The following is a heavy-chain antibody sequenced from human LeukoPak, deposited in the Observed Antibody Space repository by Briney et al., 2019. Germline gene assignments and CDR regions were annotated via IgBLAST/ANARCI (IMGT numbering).Heavy chain of an antibody. D-gene: IGHD2-8*01. CDR2: ISSSSSTI. V-gene: IGHV3-48*01. J-gene: IGHJ3*02. CDR3: ARSLSLMVYAEGAFDI. Sequence: WGSLRLSCAASGFTFSSYSMTWVRQAPGKGLEWVSYISSSSSTIYYADSVKGRFTISRDNAKNSLYLQMNSLRAEDTAVYYCARSLSLMVYAEGAFDIWGQGTMVTVSS. CDR1: GFTFSSYS.